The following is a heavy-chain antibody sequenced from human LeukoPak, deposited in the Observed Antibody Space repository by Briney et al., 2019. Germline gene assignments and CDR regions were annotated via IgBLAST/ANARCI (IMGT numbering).Heavy chain of an antibody. D-gene: IGHD3-16*02. CDR2: IYTSGST. CDR1: GGSISSYY. CDR3: ARGPLSPTSSNWYAR. Sequence: SETLSLTCTVSGGSISSYYWSWIRQPAGKGLEWIGRIYTSGSTNYNPSLKSRVTMSVDTSKNQFSLKLSSVTAADTAVYYCARGPLSPTSSNWYARWGQGTLVTVSS. J-gene: IGHJ5*02. V-gene: IGHV4-4*07.